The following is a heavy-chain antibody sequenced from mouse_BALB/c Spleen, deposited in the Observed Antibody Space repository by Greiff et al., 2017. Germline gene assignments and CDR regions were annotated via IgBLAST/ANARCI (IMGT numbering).Heavy chain of an antibody. CDR1: GYSITSGYY. Sequence: VQLQQSGPGLVKPSQSLSLTCSVTGYSITSGYYWNWIRQFPGNKLEWMGYISYDGSNNYNPSLKNRISITRDTSKNQFFLKLNSVTTEDTATYYCARGGNYRYDYAMDYWGQGTSVTVSS. J-gene: IGHJ4*01. CDR3: ARGGNYRYDYAMDY. CDR2: ISYDGSN. V-gene: IGHV3-6*02. D-gene: IGHD2-14*01.